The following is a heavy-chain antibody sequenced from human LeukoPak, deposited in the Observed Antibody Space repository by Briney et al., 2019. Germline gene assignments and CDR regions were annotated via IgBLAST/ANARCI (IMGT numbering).Heavy chain of an antibody. V-gene: IGHV3-23*01. D-gene: IGHD3-10*01. CDR3: AKDLFAGFGSGSLDY. CDR2: ISGSGGST. Sequence: GGSLRLSCAASGFSFTNYAMSWVRQAPGKGLEWVSAISGSGGSTYYADSVKGRFTISRDNSKNTLYLQLSSLRAEDTALYYCAKDLFAGFGSGSLDYWGQGILVTVSS. J-gene: IGHJ4*02. CDR1: GFSFTNYA.